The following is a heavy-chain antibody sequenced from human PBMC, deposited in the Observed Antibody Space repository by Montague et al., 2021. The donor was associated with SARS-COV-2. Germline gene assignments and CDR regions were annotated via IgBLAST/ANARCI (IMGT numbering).Heavy chain of an antibody. CDR2: IKQDGSEK. CDR1: GFTFSIYW. Sequence: SLRLSCAASGFTFSIYWMSWVRQAPGKGLEWVANIKQDGSEKYYVDSVKGRFTISRDNAKNSLSLQMNSLRAEDTAVYYCARLVVVAATPYWGQGTLVTVSS. D-gene: IGHD2-15*01. CDR3: ARLVVVAATPY. J-gene: IGHJ4*02. V-gene: IGHV3-7*01.